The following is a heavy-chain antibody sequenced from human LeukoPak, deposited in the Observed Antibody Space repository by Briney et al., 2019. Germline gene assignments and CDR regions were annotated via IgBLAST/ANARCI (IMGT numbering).Heavy chain of an antibody. J-gene: IGHJ4*02. Sequence: PGGSLRLSCAVSGITLSNYGMSWVRQAPGKGLEWVAGISDSGGKTNYADSVKGRFTISRDNPKNTLYLQTNSLRAEDTAMYFCAKRGVVIRVILVGFHKEAYYFDSWGQGALVTVSS. D-gene: IGHD3-22*01. CDR1: GITLSNYG. CDR2: ISDSGGKT. V-gene: IGHV3-23*01. CDR3: AKRGVVIRVILVGFHKEAYYFDS.